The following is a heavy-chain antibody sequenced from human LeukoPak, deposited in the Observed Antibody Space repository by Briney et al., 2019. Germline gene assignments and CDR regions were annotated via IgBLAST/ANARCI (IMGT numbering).Heavy chain of an antibody. D-gene: IGHD4-11*01. CDR3: ASELTTSAN. CDR1: GFTFSTYS. Sequence: GESLRLSCAASGFTFSTYSMNWVRQAPGKGLEWVSSISSSSSYIYYADSVKGRFTISRDNAKNSLYLQMSSLSDEDTAVYYCASELTTSANWGQGTLVTVSS. V-gene: IGHV3-21*01. CDR2: ISSSSSYI. J-gene: IGHJ4*02.